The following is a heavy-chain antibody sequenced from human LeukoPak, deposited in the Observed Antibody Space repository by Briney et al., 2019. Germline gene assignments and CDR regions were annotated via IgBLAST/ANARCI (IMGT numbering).Heavy chain of an antibody. D-gene: IGHD3-10*01. J-gene: IGHJ6*02. CDR1: GYTFTGYY. Sequence: ASVKVSCKASGYTFTGYYMHWVRQAPGQGLEWMGWINPNSGGTNYAQKFQGWVTMTRDTSISKAYMELSRLRSDDTAVYYCARGGYYYYGMDVWGQGTTVTVSS. CDR3: ARGGYYYYGMDV. CDR2: INPNSGGT. V-gene: IGHV1-2*04.